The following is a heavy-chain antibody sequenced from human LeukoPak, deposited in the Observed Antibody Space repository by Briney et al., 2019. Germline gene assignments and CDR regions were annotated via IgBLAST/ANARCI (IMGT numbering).Heavy chain of an antibody. J-gene: IGHJ4*02. V-gene: IGHV4-39*07. Sequence: SETLSLTCTVSGGSISSSSYYWGWIRQPPGKGLEWIGSIYYSGSTYYNPSLKSQITMSVDTSKNQFSLRLSSVTAADTAVYYCARDRLTLVRGVTTFDYWGQGTLVTVSS. CDR1: GGSISSSSYY. D-gene: IGHD3-10*01. CDR3: ARDRLTLVRGVTTFDY. CDR2: IYYSGST.